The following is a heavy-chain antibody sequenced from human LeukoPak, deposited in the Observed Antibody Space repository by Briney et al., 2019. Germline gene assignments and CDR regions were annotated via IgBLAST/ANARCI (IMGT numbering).Heavy chain of an antibody. Sequence: PSETLSLTCTVSGGSISSGDYYWSWIRQPPGKGLEWIGYIYYSGSTYYNPSLKSRVTISVDTSKNQFSLKLSSVTAADTAVYYCAREFVVVTAIPNDASDIWGQGTMVTVSS. J-gene: IGHJ3*02. V-gene: IGHV4-30-4*01. CDR1: GGSISSGDYY. CDR2: IYYSGST. CDR3: AREFVVVTAIPNDASDI. D-gene: IGHD2-21*02.